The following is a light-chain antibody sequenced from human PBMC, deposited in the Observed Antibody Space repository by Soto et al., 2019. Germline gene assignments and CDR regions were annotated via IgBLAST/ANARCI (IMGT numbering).Light chain of an antibody. CDR2: DAS. J-gene: IGKJ5*01. CDR1: QSISSA. CDR3: QQYNSMSIT. Sequence: DIVMTQSPASLSASPGERVTLTCRASQSISSALAWYQQKPGKAPKLLIYDASTMHTGIPSRFSGSGSGTDFTLTITSLQSEDFAAYYCQQYNSMSITFGQGTRLEIK. V-gene: IGKV3-15*01.